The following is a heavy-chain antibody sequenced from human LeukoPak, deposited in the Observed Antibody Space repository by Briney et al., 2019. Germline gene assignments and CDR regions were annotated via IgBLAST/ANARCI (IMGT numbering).Heavy chain of an antibody. V-gene: IGHV3-9*01. CDR2: ISWNSGSI. CDR3: ARGVEQYDFWSGYYYYYYYYMDV. Sequence: GGSLRLSCAASGFTFDDYAMHWVRQAPGKGLGWVSGISWNSGSIGYAVSVKGRFTISRDNAKNSLYLQMYSLRAEDAALYYCARGVEQYDFWSGYYYYYYYYMDVWGKGTTVTVSS. D-gene: IGHD3-3*01. CDR1: GFTFDDYA. J-gene: IGHJ6*03.